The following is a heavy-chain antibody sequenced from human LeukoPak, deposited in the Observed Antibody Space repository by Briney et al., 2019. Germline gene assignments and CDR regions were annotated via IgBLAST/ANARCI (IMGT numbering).Heavy chain of an antibody. Sequence: SETLSLTCTVSGGSISSYYWSWIRQPAGKGLEWIGRIYTSGSTNYNPSLKSRVTMSVDTSKNQFSLKLSSVTAADTAVYYCARGIVVVPAAVDNWFDPWGQRTLVTVSS. CDR3: ARGIVVVPAAVDNWFDP. D-gene: IGHD2-2*01. V-gene: IGHV4-4*07. CDR1: GGSISSYY. CDR2: IYTSGST. J-gene: IGHJ5*02.